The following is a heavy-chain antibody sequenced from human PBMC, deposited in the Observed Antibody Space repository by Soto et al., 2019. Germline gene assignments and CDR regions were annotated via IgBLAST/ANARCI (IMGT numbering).Heavy chain of an antibody. CDR3: ARDRPLSIIVVVTTYYFDY. V-gene: IGHV3-30-3*01. J-gene: IGHJ4*02. CDR1: GFTFSSYA. D-gene: IGHD3-22*01. Sequence: QVQLVESGGGVVQPGRSLRLSCAASGFTFSSYAMHWVRQAPGKGLEWVAVISYDGSNKYYADSVKGRFTISRDNSKNTLYLQMNSLRAEYTAVYYCARDRPLSIIVVVTTYYFDYWGQGTLVTVSS. CDR2: ISYDGSNK.